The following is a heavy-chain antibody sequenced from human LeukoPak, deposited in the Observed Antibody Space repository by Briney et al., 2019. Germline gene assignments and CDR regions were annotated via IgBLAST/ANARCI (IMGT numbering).Heavy chain of an antibody. CDR1: GFTFSSYA. CDR2: ISYDGSNK. D-gene: IGHD2-2*01. J-gene: IGHJ6*02. V-gene: IGHV3-30-3*01. CDR3: ARGSGGRTIWVVVPAAQSSNYYYYGMDV. Sequence: PGGSLRLSCAASGFTFSSYAMHWVRQAPGKGLGWVAVISYDGSNKYYADSVRGRFTISRDNSKNTLYLQMNSLRAEDTAVYYCARGSGGRTIWVVVPAAQSSNYYYYGMDVWGQGTTVTVSS.